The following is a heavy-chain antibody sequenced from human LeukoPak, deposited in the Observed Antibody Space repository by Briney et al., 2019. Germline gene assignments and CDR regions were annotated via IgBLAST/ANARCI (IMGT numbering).Heavy chain of an antibody. CDR2: ISGSGVYT. Sequence: GGSLRLSRAASRFIFSKYAMSWVRQAPGKGLEWVSGISGSGVYTYYADSVKGRFTVSRDNSRSTLYLQINNLRAEDTAVYYCAKPDGLESGTSNYAFHIWGQGTMVTVSS. CDR1: RFIFSKYA. V-gene: IGHV3-23*01. D-gene: IGHD1-26*01. CDR3: AKPDGLESGTSNYAFHI. J-gene: IGHJ3*02.